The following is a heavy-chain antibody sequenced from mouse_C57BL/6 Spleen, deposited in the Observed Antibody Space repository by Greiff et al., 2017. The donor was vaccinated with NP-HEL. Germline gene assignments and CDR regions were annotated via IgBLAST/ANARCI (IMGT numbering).Heavy chain of an antibody. CDR1: GYTFTSYW. Sequence: VQLQQPGAELVKPGASVKLSCKASGYTFTSYWMQWVKQRPGQGLEWIGEIDPSDSYTNYNQKFKGKATLTVDTSSSTAYMQLSSLTSEYSAVYYCARTLHYYGSSYFDYWGQGTTLTVSS. V-gene: IGHV1-50*01. J-gene: IGHJ2*01. D-gene: IGHD1-1*01. CDR3: ARTLHYYGSSYFDY. CDR2: IDPSDSYT.